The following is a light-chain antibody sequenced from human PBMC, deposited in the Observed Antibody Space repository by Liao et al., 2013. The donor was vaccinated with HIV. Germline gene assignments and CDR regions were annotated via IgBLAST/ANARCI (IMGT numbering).Light chain of an antibody. CDR2: QDN. V-gene: IGLV3-21*01. CDR3: QAWDSSTNV. Sequence: SYELTQPPSVSVAPGKTAKITCGGNNIGSKGVHWYQQKPGQSPVLVVYQDNKRPSGIPERFSGSNSGNTATLTISGTQAMDEADYYCQAWDSSTNVFGTGTKVTVL. CDR1: NIGSKG. J-gene: IGLJ1*01.